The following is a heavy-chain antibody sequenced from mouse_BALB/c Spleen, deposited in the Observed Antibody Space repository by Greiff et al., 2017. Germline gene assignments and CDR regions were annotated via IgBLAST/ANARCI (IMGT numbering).Heavy chain of an antibody. Sequence: VQLQQSGAELARPGASVKLSCKASGYTFTSYWMQWVKQRPGQGLEWIGAIYPGDGDTRYTQKFKGKATLTADKSSSTAYMQLSSLASEDSAVYYCARGGTMITTSDYWGQGTTLTVSS. D-gene: IGHD2-4*01. CDR1: GYTFTSYW. V-gene: IGHV1-87*01. CDR3: ARGGTMITTSDY. CDR2: IYPGDGDT. J-gene: IGHJ2*01.